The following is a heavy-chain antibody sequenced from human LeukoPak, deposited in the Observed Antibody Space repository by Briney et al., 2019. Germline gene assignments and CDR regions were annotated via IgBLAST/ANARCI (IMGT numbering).Heavy chain of an antibody. J-gene: IGHJ4*02. CDR1: GGSFSAYY. V-gene: IGHV4-34*01. CDR2: INQSGRT. D-gene: IGHD6-13*01. CDR3: ASSDPFSSTWNPVYSFDY. Sequence: SETLSLTCAVYGGSFSAYYWSWIRQPPGEGLEWIGDINQSGRTNYNPSLKSRVIISVDTSKNQFSLTLLSVTAADTAVYYCASSDPFSSTWNPVYSFDYWDQGTLVTVSS.